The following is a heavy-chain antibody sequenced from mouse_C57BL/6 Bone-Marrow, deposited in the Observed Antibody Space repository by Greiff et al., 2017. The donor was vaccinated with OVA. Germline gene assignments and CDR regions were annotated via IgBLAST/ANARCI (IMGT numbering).Heavy chain of an antibody. D-gene: IGHD1-1*01. Sequence: QVQLQQPGAELVKPGASVKLSCKASGYTFTSYWMQWVKQRPGQGLEWIGEIDPSDSYTNYNQKFKGKATLTVDTSSSTAYMQLSSLTSEDSAVYYCAYYYGDFDYWGQGTTLTVSS. J-gene: IGHJ2*01. V-gene: IGHV1-50*01. CDR3: AYYYGDFDY. CDR1: GYTFTSYW. CDR2: IDPSDSYT.